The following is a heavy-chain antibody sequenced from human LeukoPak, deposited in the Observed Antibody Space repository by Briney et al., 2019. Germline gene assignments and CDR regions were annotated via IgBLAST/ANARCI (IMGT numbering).Heavy chain of an antibody. CDR1: GGSVSSGSYY. J-gene: IGHJ6*04. CDR3: ARDGCSGGSCYDGMDV. V-gene: IGHV4-61*01. Sequence: SETLSLTCTVSGGSVSSGSYYWSWIRQPPGKGLEWIGYIYYSGSTNYNPSLKSRVTISVDTSKNQFSLKLSSVTAADTAVYYCARDGCSGGSCYDGMDVWGNGTTVTVSS. D-gene: IGHD2-15*01. CDR2: IYYSGST.